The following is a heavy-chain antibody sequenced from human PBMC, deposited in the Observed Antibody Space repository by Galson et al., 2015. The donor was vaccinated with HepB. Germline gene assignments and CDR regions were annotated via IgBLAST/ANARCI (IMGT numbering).Heavy chain of an antibody. Sequence: SLRLSCAASGFTFGDYAMSWFRQAPGKGLEWVGFIRSEAYGGTTEYAASVKGRFTISRDDSKSIAYLQMNSLKTEDTAVYYCTSGRDYDDYYFNYYGMDVWGQGTTVTVS. V-gene: IGHV3-49*03. CDR3: TSGRDYDDYYFNYYGMDV. D-gene: IGHD4-17*01. CDR2: IRSEAYGGTT. CDR1: GFTFGDYA. J-gene: IGHJ6*02.